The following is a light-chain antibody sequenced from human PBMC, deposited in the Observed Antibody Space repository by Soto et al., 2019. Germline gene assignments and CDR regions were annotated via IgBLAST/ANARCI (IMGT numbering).Light chain of an antibody. CDR1: RSDVGRYNL. CDR2: EGS. J-gene: IGLJ2*01. Sequence: QSALTQPASVSGSPGQSITISCTGTRSDVGRYNLVSWYQQQPGKAPKLMIYEGSKRPSGVSNRFSGSKSGNTASLTISGLQAEDEADYYCCSYAGTVVFGGGTKVTVL. CDR3: CSYAGTVV. V-gene: IGLV2-23*01.